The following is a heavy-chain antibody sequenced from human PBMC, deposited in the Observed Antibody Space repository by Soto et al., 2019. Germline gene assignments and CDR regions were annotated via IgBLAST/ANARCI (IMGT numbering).Heavy chain of an antibody. Sequence: SETLSLTCTVSGGSISSSSYYWGWIRQPPGKGLEWIGSIYYSGSTYYNPSLKSRVTISVDTSKNQFSLKLSPVTAADPAVYYCARAVYYYYYMAAWGKGTPVP. CDR3: ARAVYYYYYMAA. V-gene: IGHV4-39*01. CDR2: IYYSGST. J-gene: IGHJ6*03. CDR1: GGSISSSSYY.